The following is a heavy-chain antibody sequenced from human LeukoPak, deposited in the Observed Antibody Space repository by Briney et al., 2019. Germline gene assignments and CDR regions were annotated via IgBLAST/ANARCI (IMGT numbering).Heavy chain of an antibody. Sequence: SETLSLTCSVSGGSISSYYWSWIRQPPGKGLEWIGYIYYSGSTNYNPSLKSRVTISVDTSKNQFPLKLSSVTAADTAVYYCARESSSSWYGNWFDPWGQGTLVTVSS. V-gene: IGHV4-59*01. CDR3: ARESSSSWYGNWFDP. J-gene: IGHJ5*02. CDR2: IYYSGST. CDR1: GGSISSYY. D-gene: IGHD6-13*01.